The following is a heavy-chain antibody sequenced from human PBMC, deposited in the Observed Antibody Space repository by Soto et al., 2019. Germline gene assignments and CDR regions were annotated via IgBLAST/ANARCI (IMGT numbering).Heavy chain of an antibody. CDR2: INHSGST. CDR3: ATSYGNAWYTY. Sequence: PSKTLSLTCAVYGGSFSDYYWSWIRQPPGKGLEWIGEINHSGSTNYNPSLKSRVTISVDTSKNQFTLQLTSVTVADTAVYYCATSYGNAWYTYWGQGTQVTVSS. J-gene: IGHJ4*02. D-gene: IGHD6-13*01. CDR1: GGSFSDYY. V-gene: IGHV4-34*01.